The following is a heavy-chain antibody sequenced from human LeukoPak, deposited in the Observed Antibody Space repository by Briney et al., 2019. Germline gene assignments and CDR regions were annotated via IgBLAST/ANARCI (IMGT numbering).Heavy chain of an antibody. CDR2: ISSSSSYI. Sequence: GGSLRLSCAASGFTFSSYIMNWVRQAPGKGLEWVSSISSSSSYIYYADSVKGRFTISRDNAKNSLYLQMNSLRAEDTAVYYCARGTTVVTPGFDYWGQGTLVTVSS. CDR3: ARGTTVVTPGFDY. V-gene: IGHV3-21*01. D-gene: IGHD4-23*01. J-gene: IGHJ4*02. CDR1: GFTFSSYI.